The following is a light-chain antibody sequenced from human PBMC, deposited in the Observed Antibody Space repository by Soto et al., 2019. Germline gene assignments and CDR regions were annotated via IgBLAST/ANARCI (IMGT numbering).Light chain of an antibody. J-gene: IGKJ3*01. V-gene: IGKV1-39*01. Sequence: DIQMTQSPSSLSASVGGRVTITCRASLSITSNSNWCRQKQPKVPQLLLYDISSLQGGVPPRFSGSGSATNFIPTTSSMQHPDSATSYCQQSYNTRLTFGHGTKVDIK. CDR3: QQSYNTRLT. CDR1: LSITSN. CDR2: DIS.